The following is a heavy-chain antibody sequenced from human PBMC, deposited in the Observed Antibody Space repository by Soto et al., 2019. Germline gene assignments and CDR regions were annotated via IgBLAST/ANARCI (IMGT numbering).Heavy chain of an antibody. CDR2: ISGSAGST. D-gene: IGHD4-17*01. CDR1: GFTFSSYA. V-gene: IGHV3-23*01. J-gene: IGHJ6*02. CDR3: AKRSDGAQYFYYYGMDV. Sequence: EVQLLESGGGLVQPGGSLRLSCAASGFTFSSYAMSWVRQAPGKGLEWVSAISGSAGSTYYTDSVKGRFTISRDNSNNTLYLQMNNMGAEDTAIYYCAKRSDGAQYFYYYGMDVWGQGTTVTVSS.